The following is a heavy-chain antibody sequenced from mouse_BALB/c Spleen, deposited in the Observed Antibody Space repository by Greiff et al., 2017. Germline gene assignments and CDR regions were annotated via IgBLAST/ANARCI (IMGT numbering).Heavy chain of an antibody. J-gene: IGHJ4*01. CDR1: GFTFTDYY. CDR2: IRNKANGYTT. D-gene: IGHD1-1*01. CDR3: ARDCYGSSYDYAMDY. V-gene: IGHV7-3*02. Sequence: EVKLMESGGGLVQPGGSLRLSCATSGFTFTDYYMSWVRQPPGKALEWLGFIRNKANGYTTEYSASVKGRFTISRDNSQSILYLQMNTLRAEDSATYYCARDCYGSSYDYAMDYWGQGTSVTVSS.